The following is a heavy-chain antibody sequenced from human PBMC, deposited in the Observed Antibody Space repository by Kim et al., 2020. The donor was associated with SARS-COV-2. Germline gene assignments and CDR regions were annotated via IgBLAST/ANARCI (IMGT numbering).Heavy chain of an antibody. J-gene: IGHJ3*02. CDR3: ARDRVDSSAAGDAFDI. D-gene: IGHD3-22*01. Sequence: ASVKVSCKASGYTFTSYGISWVRQAPGQGLEWMGWISAYNGNTNYAQKLQGRVTMTTDTSTSTAYMELRSLRSDDTAVYYCARDRVDSSAAGDAFDIWGQGTMVTVSS. CDR1: GYTFTSYG. V-gene: IGHV1-18*04. CDR2: ISAYNGNT.